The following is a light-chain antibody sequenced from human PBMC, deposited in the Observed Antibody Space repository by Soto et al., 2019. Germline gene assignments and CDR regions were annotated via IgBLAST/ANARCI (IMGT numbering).Light chain of an antibody. CDR1: SSNIGGYNV. CDR3: CSYVGATTYV. Sequence: QSALTHPASVSGSPGQTITISSTGTSSNIGGYNVVSWYQQHPGKAPKVILYEGIKRPSGVSDRFSASTSGSTASLTISGLQAEDEAEYYCCSYVGATTYVFGSGTKVTGL. V-gene: IGLV2-23*01. J-gene: IGLJ1*01. CDR2: EGI.